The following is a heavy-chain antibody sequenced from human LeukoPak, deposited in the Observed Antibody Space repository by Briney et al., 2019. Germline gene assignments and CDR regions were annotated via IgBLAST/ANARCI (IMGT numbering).Heavy chain of an antibody. Sequence: GGSLRLSCAASGFTFSSYDMHWVRQATGKGLEWVSAIGTAGDTYYPGSVKGRFTISRENAKNSLYLQMNSLRAGDTVVYYCARFRAVAGVFDYWGQGTLVTVSS. CDR3: ARFRAVAGVFDY. J-gene: IGHJ4*02. CDR1: GFTFSSYD. D-gene: IGHD6-19*01. CDR2: IGTAGDT. V-gene: IGHV3-13*01.